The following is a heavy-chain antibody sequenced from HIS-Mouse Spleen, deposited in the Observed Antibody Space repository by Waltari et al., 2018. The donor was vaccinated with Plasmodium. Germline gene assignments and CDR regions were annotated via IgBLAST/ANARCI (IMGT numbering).Heavy chain of an antibody. D-gene: IGHD6-13*01. CDR2: IKQDGSEK. V-gene: IGHV3-7*01. Sequence: EVQLVESGGGVVQPGGSLRLPCAASGFTLSRYWMSWVRQAPGKGLEWVANIKQDGSEKYYVDSVKGRFTISRDNAKNSLYLQMNSLRAEDTAVYYCASSWYWYFDLWGRGTLVTVSS. J-gene: IGHJ2*01. CDR1: GFTLSRYW. CDR3: ASSWYWYFDL.